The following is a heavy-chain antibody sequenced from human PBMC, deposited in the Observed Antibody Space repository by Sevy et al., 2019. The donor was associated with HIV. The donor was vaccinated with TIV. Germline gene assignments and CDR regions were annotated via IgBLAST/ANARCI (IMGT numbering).Heavy chain of an antibody. CDR1: GFTFSKYS. CDR3: AREGCTKPHDY. D-gene: IGHD2-8*01. J-gene: IGHJ4*02. CDR2: LSFGCGEI. Sequence: GGSLRLSCAASGFTFSKYSMSWVRQPPGKGLEWVSTLSFGCGEINYADSVKGRLTISRDNSKSSVYLQMNNLRPEDTAVYYCAREGCTKPHDYWGQGTLVNVS. V-gene: IGHV3-23*01.